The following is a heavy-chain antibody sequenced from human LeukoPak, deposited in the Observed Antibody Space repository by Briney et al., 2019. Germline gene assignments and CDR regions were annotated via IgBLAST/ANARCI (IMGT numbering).Heavy chain of an antibody. D-gene: IGHD1-20*01. J-gene: IGHJ4*02. CDR1: GGSISSYY. CDR3: ARLDATPRGITGTAFDY. Sequence: SETLSLTCTVSGGSISSYYWSWIRQPPGKGLEWIGYIYYSGSTNYNPSLKSRVTISVDTSKNQFSLKLSSVTAADTAVCYCARLDATPRGITGTAFDYWGQGTLVTVSS. V-gene: IGHV4-59*08. CDR2: IYYSGST.